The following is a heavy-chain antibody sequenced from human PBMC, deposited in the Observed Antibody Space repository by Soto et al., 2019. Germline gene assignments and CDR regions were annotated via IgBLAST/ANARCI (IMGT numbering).Heavy chain of an antibody. Sequence: ASVKVSCKASGYTFTSYAMHWVRQAPGQRLEWMGWINAGNGNTKYSQKFQGRVTITRDTSASTAYMELSSLRSEDTAVYYCANYIGSANYNPSLQRRVAICVDTTKNQSSLKLKSVTAADTAIYYCARRTVNIRTFYSGLKTHCFDYWGQGAPVTSPQ. J-gene: IGHJ4*02. CDR3: ANYIGSANYNPSLQRRVAICVDTTKNQSSLKLKSVTAADTAIYYCARRTVNIRTFYSGLKTHCFDY. D-gene: IGHD1-20*01. CDR2: INAGNGNT. V-gene: IGHV1-3*01. CDR1: GYTFTSYA.